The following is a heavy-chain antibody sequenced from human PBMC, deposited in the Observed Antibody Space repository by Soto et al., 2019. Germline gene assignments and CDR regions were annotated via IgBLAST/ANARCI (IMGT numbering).Heavy chain of an antibody. V-gene: IGHV4-38-2*02. D-gene: IGHD1-7*01. J-gene: IGHJ4*01. Sequence: SETLSLTCTVSGYSVTSGSYWGFFRQPPEKGLEWIGSVYLSGHTYHNPSLMSRVTISIDTSKNQFSLKLTSVTAADTAVYYCARVFSNFWHFFDYWGHGTLVTVSS. CDR3: ARVFSNFWHFFDY. CDR2: VYLSGHT. CDR1: GYSVTSGSY.